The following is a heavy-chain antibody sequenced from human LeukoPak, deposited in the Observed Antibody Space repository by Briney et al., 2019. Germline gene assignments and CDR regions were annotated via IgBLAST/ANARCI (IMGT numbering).Heavy chain of an antibody. CDR1: GFDLSRYV. Sequence: GGSLRLSCAASGFDLSRYVINWVRQAPGQGLEWVSAISGSVGSTYYADSVKGRVTISRDNSKNTLFLQRISLRAEDTAVYYCAKDPAYWGQGTLVTVSS. V-gene: IGHV3-23*01. CDR3: AKDPAY. CDR2: ISGSVGST. J-gene: IGHJ4*02.